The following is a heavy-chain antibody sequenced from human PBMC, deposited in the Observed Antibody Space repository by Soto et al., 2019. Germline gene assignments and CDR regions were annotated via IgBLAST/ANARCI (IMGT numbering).Heavy chain of an antibody. CDR1: GGSISSHY. Sequence: SETLSLTCTVSGGSISSHYWSWIRQPPGKGLEWIGYIYYSGSTNYNPSLKSRVTISVDTSKNQFSLKLSSVTAADTAVYYCARGQGYCGGDCYSDYWGQGTLVTVSS. V-gene: IGHV4-59*11. CDR2: IYYSGST. D-gene: IGHD2-21*02. CDR3: ARGQGYCGGDCYSDY. J-gene: IGHJ4*02.